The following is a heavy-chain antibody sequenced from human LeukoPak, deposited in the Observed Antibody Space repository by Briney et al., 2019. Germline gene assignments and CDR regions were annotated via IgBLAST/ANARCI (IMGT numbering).Heavy chain of an antibody. J-gene: IGHJ4*02. V-gene: IGHV3-74*01. CDR3: ARSLIRGYPRNDY. Sequence: HPGGSVRLSCGASGFTFSSYWMHWVHQAPGKGLVWVSRINSDGSSTSYADSVKGRFTISRDDAKNTLYLQMNSLRAEDTAVYYCARSLIRGYPRNDYWGQGTLVTVSS. D-gene: IGHD5-18*01. CDR2: INSDGSST. CDR1: GFTFSSYW.